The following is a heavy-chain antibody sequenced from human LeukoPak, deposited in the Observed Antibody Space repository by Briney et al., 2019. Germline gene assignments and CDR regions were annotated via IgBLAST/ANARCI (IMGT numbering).Heavy chain of an antibody. J-gene: IGHJ4*02. Sequence: PGGSLRLSCAASGFTFSSYEMNWVRQAPGKGLEWVSYISSSGSTIYYADSVKGRFTISRDNAKNSLYLQMNSLRAEDTAVYYCARDGLRRPPTPYCGGDCPLDYWGQGTLVSVSS. D-gene: IGHD2-21*02. CDR3: ARDGLRRPPTPYCGGDCPLDY. CDR2: ISSSGSTI. V-gene: IGHV3-48*03. CDR1: GFTFSSYE.